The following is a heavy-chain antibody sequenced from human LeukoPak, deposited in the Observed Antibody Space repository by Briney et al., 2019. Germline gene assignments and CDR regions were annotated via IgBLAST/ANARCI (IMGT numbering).Heavy chain of an antibody. CDR2: ISSSSSYI. Sequence: PGGSLRLSCAASRFTFSSYSMNWVRQAPGKGLEWVSSISSSSSYIYYADSVKGRFTISRDNAKNSLYLQMNSLRAEDTAVYYCARDAKAVAGSLDYWGQGTLVTVSS. V-gene: IGHV3-21*01. J-gene: IGHJ4*02. CDR1: RFTFSSYS. D-gene: IGHD6-19*01. CDR3: ARDAKAVAGSLDY.